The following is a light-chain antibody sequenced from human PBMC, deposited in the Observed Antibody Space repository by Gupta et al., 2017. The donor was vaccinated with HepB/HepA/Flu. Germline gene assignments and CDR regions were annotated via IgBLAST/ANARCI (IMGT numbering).Light chain of an antibody. CDR1: QSVSSN. J-gene: IGKJ3*01. V-gene: IGKV3-15*01. CDR3: QQYNNWPPVT. Sequence: EIVMTQSPATLSVSPGERATISCRASQSVSSNLAWYQQKPGQAPRLLIYGASTRATGIPARFSGSGSGTEFTLTISSLQSEDFAVYYCQQYNNWPPVTFGPGTKVDIK. CDR2: GAS.